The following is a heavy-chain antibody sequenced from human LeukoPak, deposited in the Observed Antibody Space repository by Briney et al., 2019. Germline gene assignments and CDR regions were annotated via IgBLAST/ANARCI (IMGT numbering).Heavy chain of an antibody. J-gene: IGHJ4*02. D-gene: IGHD1/OR15-1a*01. V-gene: IGHV3-7*01. CDR1: GFTFSNSW. CDR3: ATDRGPNTFDH. Sequence: GGSLRLSCAASGFTFSNSWMTWVRQAPGKGLEWVANINPDGSQKYYVDSVNGRFTASRDNGKNSLYLEMNNLRIEDTAVYYCATDRGPNTFDHWGQGTLITVSS. CDR2: INPDGSQK.